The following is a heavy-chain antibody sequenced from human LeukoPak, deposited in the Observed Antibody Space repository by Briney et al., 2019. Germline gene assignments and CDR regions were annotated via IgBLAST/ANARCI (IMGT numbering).Heavy chain of an antibody. CDR2: TSSSGGST. Sequence: GGSLRLSCAASGFTFSSYAMSWVRQAPGKGLEWVSGTSSSGGSTYYAGSVKGRFTISRDNSKNTLYLQMNSLIVEDTAVYYCAKNGGSQCYSHLDSWGQGTLVTVSS. CDR3: AKNGGSQCYSHLDS. V-gene: IGHV3-23*01. D-gene: IGHD2-15*01. CDR1: GFTFSSYA. J-gene: IGHJ4*02.